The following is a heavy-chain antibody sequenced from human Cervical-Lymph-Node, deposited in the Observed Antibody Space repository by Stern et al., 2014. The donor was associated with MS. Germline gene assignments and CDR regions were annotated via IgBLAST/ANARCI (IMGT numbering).Heavy chain of an antibody. Sequence: QLVQSGADVKKPVASVKVSCKASGYSFIGYYIHWVRPAPGQVLEWMAWTYRDSGDTIPAHTSLGRVTVTTYASISTAYMELSELTSYDTAVYYCARRRYDRAAFDIWGQGTMVTVS. CDR2: TYRDSGDT. CDR3: ARRRYDRAAFDI. CDR1: GYSFIGYY. V-gene: IGHV1-2*07. J-gene: IGHJ3*02. D-gene: IGHD3-22*01.